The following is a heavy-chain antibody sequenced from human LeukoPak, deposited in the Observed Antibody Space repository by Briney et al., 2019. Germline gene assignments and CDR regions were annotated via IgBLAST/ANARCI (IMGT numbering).Heavy chain of an antibody. Sequence: GGSLRLSCAASGFTFSSYAMSWVRQAPGKGLEWVSAISGSGGSTYYADSVKGRFTISRDNSKNTLYLQMNSLRAEDTAAYYCAKTSRDGYNKYYFDYWGQGTLVTVSS. CDR2: ISGSGGST. CDR1: GFTFSSYA. J-gene: IGHJ4*02. CDR3: AKTSRDGYNKYYFDY. D-gene: IGHD5-24*01. V-gene: IGHV3-23*01.